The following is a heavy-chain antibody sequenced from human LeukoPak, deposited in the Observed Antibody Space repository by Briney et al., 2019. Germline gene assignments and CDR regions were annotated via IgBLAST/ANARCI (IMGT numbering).Heavy chain of an antibody. D-gene: IGHD3-10*01. Sequence: PGGSLRLSCAASGFTFSSYGMSWVRQAPGKGLEWVANIKQDGSEKYYVDSVKGRFTISRDNAENSLYLQMNSLRAEDTAVYYCARYYASYFDFWGQGILVTVSS. V-gene: IGHV3-7*01. CDR2: IKQDGSEK. J-gene: IGHJ4*02. CDR3: ARYYASYFDF. CDR1: GFTFSSYG.